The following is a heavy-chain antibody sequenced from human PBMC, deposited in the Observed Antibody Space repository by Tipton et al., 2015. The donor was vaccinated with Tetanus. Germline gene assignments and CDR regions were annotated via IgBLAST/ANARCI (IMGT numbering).Heavy chain of an antibody. CDR2: INHSGST. CDR1: GGSFSGYY. CDR3: ARGRFVVPAAIGLIPGVWFDP. J-gene: IGHJ5*02. Sequence: TLSLTCAVYGGSFSGYYWSWIRQPPGKGLEWIGEINHSGSTNYNPSLKSRVTISVDTSKNQFSLKLSSVTAADTAVYYCARGRFVVPAAIGLIPGVWFDPWGQGTLVTVSS. D-gene: IGHD2-2*02. V-gene: IGHV4-34*01.